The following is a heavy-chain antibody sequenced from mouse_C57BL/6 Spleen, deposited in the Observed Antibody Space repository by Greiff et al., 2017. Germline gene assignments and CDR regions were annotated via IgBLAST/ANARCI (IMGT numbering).Heavy chain of an antibody. CDR1: GFTFSDYY. CDR3: ARDSSYRYFDV. CDR2: INYDGSST. Sequence: EVQLVESEGGLVQPGSSMKLSCTASGFTFSDYYMAWVRQVPEKGLEWVANINYDGSSTYYLDSLKSRFIISRDNAKNILYLQMSSLKSEDTATYYCARDSSYRYFDVWGTGTTVTVSS. V-gene: IGHV5-16*01. D-gene: IGHD1-1*01. J-gene: IGHJ1*03.